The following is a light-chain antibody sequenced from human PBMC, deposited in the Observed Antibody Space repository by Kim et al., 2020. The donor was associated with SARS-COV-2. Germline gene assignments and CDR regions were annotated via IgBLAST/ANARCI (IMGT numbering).Light chain of an antibody. J-gene: IGKJ2*01. Sequence: PASISCRSSQCLVHKDTNTSLKWFQQRPGQSPRRLMYRISNRDSGVPDRFSGSGSGTYFTLTISRVEAEDVGIYYCMQGTHWPPYTFGQGTKLEI. CDR3: MQGTHWPPYT. CDR1: QCLVHKDTNTS. V-gene: IGKV2-30*02. CDR2: RIS.